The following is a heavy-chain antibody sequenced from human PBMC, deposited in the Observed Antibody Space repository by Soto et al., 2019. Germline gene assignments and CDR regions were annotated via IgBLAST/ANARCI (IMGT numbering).Heavy chain of an antibody. J-gene: IGHJ6*02. V-gene: IGHV6-1*01. D-gene: IGHD1-1*01. Sequence: SQTLSLTCAISGDSVSSNSAAWNWIRQSPSRGLEWLGRTYYRSKWYNDYAVSVKSRITINPDTSKNQFSLQLNSVTPEDTAVYYCARGAIRSLEVAGPRDYYGMDVWGQGTTVTVSS. CDR3: ARGAIRSLEVAGPRDYYGMDV. CDR1: GDSVSSNSAA. CDR2: TYYRSKWYN.